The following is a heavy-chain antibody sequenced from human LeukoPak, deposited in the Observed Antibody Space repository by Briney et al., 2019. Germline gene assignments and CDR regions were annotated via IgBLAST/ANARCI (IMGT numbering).Heavy chain of an antibody. CDR3: ARGIESTY. D-gene: IGHD6-13*01. CDR1: GXTVSSNY. V-gene: IGHV3-53*04. J-gene: IGHJ4*02. CDR2: IYSGGST. Sequence: GGSLRLSCAASGXTVSSNYMSWVRQAPGKGLEWVSVIYSGGSTYYSDSVKDRFTISRHNSKNTLYLQMNSLRAEDTAVYYCARGIESTYWGQGTLVTVSS.